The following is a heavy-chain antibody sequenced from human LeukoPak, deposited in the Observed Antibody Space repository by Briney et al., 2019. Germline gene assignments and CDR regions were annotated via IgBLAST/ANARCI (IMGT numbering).Heavy chain of an antibody. CDR3: ARHGSYYYYMDV. Sequence: SETLSLTCTVSGGSISSSSNYWGWIRQPPGKGLEWIGTIYYSGSTYYNPSLKSRVTVSVDTSKLQFSLMLTSVTAADTAVYYCARHGSYYYYMDVWGKGTTVTVSS. CDR1: GGSISSSSNY. V-gene: IGHV4-39*01. CDR2: IYYSGST. J-gene: IGHJ6*03. D-gene: IGHD3-16*01.